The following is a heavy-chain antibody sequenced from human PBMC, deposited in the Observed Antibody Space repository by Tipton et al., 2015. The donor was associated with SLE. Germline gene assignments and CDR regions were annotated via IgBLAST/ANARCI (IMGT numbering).Heavy chain of an antibody. V-gene: IGHV1-18*01. D-gene: IGHD3-10*02. J-gene: IGHJ4*02. Sequence: QLVQSGAEVKKPGASVKVSCKASGYTFTSDNISWVRQAPGQGLEWMGWISAYNGNTNYAQKLQGRVTMTTDTSTSTTYMALRSPRSDDTAIYYCARECSGTGCLDYWGQGTLVTVSS. CDR2: ISAYNGNT. CDR3: ARECSGTGCLDY. CDR1: GYTFTSDN.